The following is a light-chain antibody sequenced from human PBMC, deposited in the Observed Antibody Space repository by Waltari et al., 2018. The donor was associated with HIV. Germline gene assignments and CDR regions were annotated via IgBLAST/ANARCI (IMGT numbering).Light chain of an antibody. Sequence: QSALTQPRSVSGSPGQSVTIPCPGTSSDVGGYNYVSWYQQHPGKAPKLMIYDVSKRPSGVPDRFSGSKSGNTASLTISGLQAEDEADYYCCSYAGSYKGVVFGGGTKLTVL. CDR3: CSYAGSYKGVV. CDR2: DVS. V-gene: IGLV2-11*01. J-gene: IGLJ2*01. CDR1: SSDVGGYNY.